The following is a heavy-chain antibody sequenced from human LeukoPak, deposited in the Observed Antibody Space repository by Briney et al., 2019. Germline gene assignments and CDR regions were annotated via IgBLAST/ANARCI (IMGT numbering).Heavy chain of an antibody. D-gene: IGHD1-14*01. CDR3: AKNLEVGITALGY. CDR2: ISYDGSNK. CDR1: GFTFSSYA. Sequence: SGGSLRLSCAASGFTFSSYAMHWVRQAPGKGLEWVAVISYDGSNKYYADSVKGRFTISRDNSKNTLYLQMNSLRAEDTAVYYCAKNLEVGITALGYWGQGTLVTVSS. J-gene: IGHJ4*02. V-gene: IGHV3-30*18.